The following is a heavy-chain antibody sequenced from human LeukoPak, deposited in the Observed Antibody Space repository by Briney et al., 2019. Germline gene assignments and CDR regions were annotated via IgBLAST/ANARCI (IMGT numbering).Heavy chain of an antibody. CDR1: GGSISSYY. Sequence: SETLSLTCTVSGGSISSYYWSWVRQPPGKGLGWIGYIYYTGSTNYNPSLKRRVTISLHTSKNQFSLKLRSVTAADTAVYYCATPSTVVTPFYFDHWGQGTLVTVSS. CDR2: IYYTGST. D-gene: IGHD4-23*01. J-gene: IGHJ4*02. V-gene: IGHV4-59*08. CDR3: ATPSTVVTPFYFDH.